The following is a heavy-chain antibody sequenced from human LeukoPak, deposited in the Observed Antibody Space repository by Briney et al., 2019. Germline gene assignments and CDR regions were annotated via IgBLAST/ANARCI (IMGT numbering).Heavy chain of an antibody. CDR3: ARAGLWFGESKHLDY. V-gene: IGHV1-2*02. CDR2: INPNSGGT. J-gene: IGHJ4*02. CDR1: GYTFTDYY. Sequence: ASVKVSCKASGYTFTDYYMHWVRQAPGQGLEWMGWINPNSGGTNYAQKFQGRVTMTRDTSISTVYMELSRLRSDDTAVYYCARAGLWFGESKHLDYWGQGTLVTVSS. D-gene: IGHD3-10*01.